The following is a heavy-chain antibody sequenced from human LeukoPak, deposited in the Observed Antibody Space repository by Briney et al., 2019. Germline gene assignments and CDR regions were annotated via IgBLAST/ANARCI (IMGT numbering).Heavy chain of an antibody. CDR3: AIGNYDILTGSSFDY. CDR2: ILYDGSNK. Sequence: PGGSLRVSCAVPGFSFSIYAMHWVRQAPGKGLEWVAVILYDGSNKYYADSVKGRFTISTDNSKNTLYLQMNSLRAEDTAVYYCAIGNYDILTGSSFDYWGQGTLVTVSS. CDR1: GFSFSIYA. V-gene: IGHV3-30-3*01. D-gene: IGHD3-9*01. J-gene: IGHJ4*02.